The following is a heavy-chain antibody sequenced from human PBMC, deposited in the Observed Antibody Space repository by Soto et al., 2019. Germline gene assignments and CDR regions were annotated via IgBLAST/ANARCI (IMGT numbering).Heavy chain of an antibody. J-gene: IGHJ4*02. Sequence: GASVKVSCKASGYTFTSYGSSWVRQAPGQGLEWMGWISAYNGNTNYAQKLQGRVTMTRNTSISTAYMELSSLRSEDTAVYYCAIFSSGWFYSMIDYWGQGTLVTVSS. CDR1: GYTFTSYG. CDR3: AIFSSGWFYSMIDY. V-gene: IGHV1-18*04. D-gene: IGHD6-19*01. CDR2: ISAYNGNT.